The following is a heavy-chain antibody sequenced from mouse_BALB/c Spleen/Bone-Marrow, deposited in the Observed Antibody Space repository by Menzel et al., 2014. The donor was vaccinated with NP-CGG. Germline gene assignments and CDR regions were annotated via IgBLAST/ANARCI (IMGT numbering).Heavy chain of an antibody. CDR3: ARGDGYAMDY. V-gene: IGHV14-1*02. CDR1: GFNIKDYY. Sequence: EVQLVESGAEIVRPGALVKLSCKASGFNIKDYYMQWVKQRPEQGLEWIGWIDPENGNTIYDPKFQGKASITADTSSNTAYPQLSSLTSEDTAVYYCARGDGYAMDYWGQGTSVTVSS. CDR2: IDPENGNT. J-gene: IGHJ4*01.